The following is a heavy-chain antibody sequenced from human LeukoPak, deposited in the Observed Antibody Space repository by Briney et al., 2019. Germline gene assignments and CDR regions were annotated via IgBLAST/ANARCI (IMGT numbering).Heavy chain of an antibody. Sequence: GGSLRLSCAASGFTVSSNYMSWVRQAPGKGLEWVYSGGSTYHADSVKGRFTFSRDNSKNTLYLQMNSLRAEDTAIYYCAKGLGVVIDFLVFDNWGQGTLVTVSS. V-gene: IGHV3-53*01. CDR2: SGGST. CDR1: GFTVSSNY. CDR3: AKGLGVVIDFLVFDN. D-gene: IGHD3-3*01. J-gene: IGHJ5*02.